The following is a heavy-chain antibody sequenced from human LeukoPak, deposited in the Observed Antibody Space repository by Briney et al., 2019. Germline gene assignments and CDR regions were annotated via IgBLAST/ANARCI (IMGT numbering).Heavy chain of an antibody. CDR3: ARDYYGGHNLYNFDL. J-gene: IGHJ4*02. CDR2: INPSGGRT. Sequence: GASVKVSCKASGYTFTGYYIHWVRQAPGQGLEWMGMINPSGGRTTYAKKFQGRVTMTRDTSTNTVYTELSSLRSDDTAVYYCARDYYGGHNLYNFDLWGQGTRVIVSS. CDR1: GYTFTGYY. D-gene: IGHD3-10*01. V-gene: IGHV1-46*01.